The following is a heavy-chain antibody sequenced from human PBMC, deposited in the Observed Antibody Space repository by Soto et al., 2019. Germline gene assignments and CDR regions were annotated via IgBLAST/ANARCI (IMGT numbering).Heavy chain of an antibody. CDR2: INHSRST. CDR3: ARGRKAAAGKSRYYYYMDV. D-gene: IGHD6-13*01. J-gene: IGHJ6*03. V-gene: IGHV4-34*01. CDR1: GGSFSGYY. Sequence: PSETLSLTCAVYGGSFSGYYWSWIRQPPGKGLERIGEINHSRSTNYNPSLKSRVTISVDTSKNQFSLKLSSVTAADTAVYYCARGRKAAAGKSRYYYYMDVWGKGTTVTVPS.